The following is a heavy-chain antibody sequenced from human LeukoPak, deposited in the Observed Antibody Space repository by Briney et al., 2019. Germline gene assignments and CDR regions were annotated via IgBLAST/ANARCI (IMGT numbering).Heavy chain of an antibody. CDR1: GCTFSSYW. CDR3: ARGRPHGNDY. J-gene: IGHJ4*02. Sequence: GGSLRLFCAASGCTFSSYWMNWVRQAPGKGLVWVSRIASDGSSTTYADSVKGRFSISRDNAKNTLYLQMNSLRVEDTAVYYCARGRPHGNDYWGQGTLVTVSS. CDR2: IASDGSST. D-gene: IGHD4-23*01. V-gene: IGHV3-74*01.